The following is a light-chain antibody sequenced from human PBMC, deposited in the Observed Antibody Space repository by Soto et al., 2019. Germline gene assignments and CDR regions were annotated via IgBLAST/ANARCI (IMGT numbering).Light chain of an antibody. V-gene: IGKV3-15*01. CDR2: GAS. CDR1: QSVSSN. Sequence: EIVITQSPAALSVSTGERATLSCRASQSVSSNLAWYQQKPGQAPRLLIYGASARATGIPARFSGSGSGTEFTLTISSLQSADFAVYYCQQYNNWPRTFGQGTRVDIK. CDR3: QQYNNWPRT. J-gene: IGKJ1*01.